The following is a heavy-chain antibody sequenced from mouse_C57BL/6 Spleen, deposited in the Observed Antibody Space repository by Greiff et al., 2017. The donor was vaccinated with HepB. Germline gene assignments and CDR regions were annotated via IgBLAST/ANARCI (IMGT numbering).Heavy chain of an antibody. CDR3: AHYGSSHWYFDV. Sequence: QVQLQQPGAELVKPGASVKLSCKASGYTFTSYWMQWVKQRPGQGLEWIGEIDPSDSYTNYNQKFKGKATLTVDTSSSTAYMQLSSLTSEDSAVYYCAHYGSSHWYFDVWGTGTTVTVSS. CDR2: IDPSDSYT. J-gene: IGHJ1*03. V-gene: IGHV1-50*01. CDR1: GYTFTSYW. D-gene: IGHD1-1*01.